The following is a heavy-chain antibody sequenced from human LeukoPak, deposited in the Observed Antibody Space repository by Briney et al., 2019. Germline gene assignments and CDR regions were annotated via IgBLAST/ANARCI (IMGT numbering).Heavy chain of an antibody. CDR3: ARDGVEGSSWYGYYYYMDV. CDR1: GGSISSSSYY. CDR2: IYYSGST. D-gene: IGHD6-13*01. J-gene: IGHJ6*03. V-gene: IGHV4-39*07. Sequence: SVTLSLTCTVSGGSISSSSYYWGWIRQPPGKGLEWIGSIYYSGSTYYNPSLKSRVTISVDTSKNQFSLKLSSVTAADTAVYYCARDGVEGSSWYGYYYYMDVWGKGTTVTVSS.